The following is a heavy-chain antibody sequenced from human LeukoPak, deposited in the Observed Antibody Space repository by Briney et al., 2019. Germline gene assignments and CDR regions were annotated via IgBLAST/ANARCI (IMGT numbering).Heavy chain of an antibody. D-gene: IGHD2-21*01. V-gene: IGHV4-39*01. CDR1: GGPISSSSYY. CDR2: IYYSGST. Sequence: SETLSLTCTVSGGPISSSSYYWGWIRQPPGKGLEWIGSIYYSGSTYYNPSLKSRVTISVDTSKNQFSLKLSSVTAADTAVYYCARHAISLDAFDIWGQGTMVTVSS. CDR3: ARHAISLDAFDI. J-gene: IGHJ3*02.